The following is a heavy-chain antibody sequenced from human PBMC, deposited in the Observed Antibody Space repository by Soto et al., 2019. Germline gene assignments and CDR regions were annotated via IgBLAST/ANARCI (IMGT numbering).Heavy chain of an antibody. V-gene: IGHV3-30*04. D-gene: IGHD1-26*01. J-gene: IGHJ4*02. CDR1: GFTFSSYA. CDR3: AREASGSSFDY. Sequence: GGSLRLSCAASGFTFSSYAMHWVRQAPGKGLEWVAVISYDGSNKYYADSVKGRFTISRDNSKNTLYLQMNSLRAEDTAVYYCAREASGSSFDYWGQGTLVTVSS. CDR2: ISYDGSNK.